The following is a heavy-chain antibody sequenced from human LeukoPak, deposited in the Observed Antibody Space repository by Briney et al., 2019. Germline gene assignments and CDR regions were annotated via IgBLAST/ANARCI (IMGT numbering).Heavy chain of an antibody. CDR1: GFTVSSNY. CDR2: IYGGGST. J-gene: IGHJ4*02. D-gene: IGHD5-18*01. Sequence: GGSLRLSCAASGFTVSSNYMSWVRQAPGKGLEWVSVIYGGGSTYYADSVKGRFTISRDNSKNTLYLQMNSLRAEDTAVYYCARRGYSYGYSYFDYWGQGTLVTVSS. V-gene: IGHV3-66*01. CDR3: ARRGYSYGYSYFDY.